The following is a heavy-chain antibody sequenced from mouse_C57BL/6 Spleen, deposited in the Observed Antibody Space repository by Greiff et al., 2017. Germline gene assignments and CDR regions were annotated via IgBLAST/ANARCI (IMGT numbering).Heavy chain of an antibody. V-gene: IGHV1-55*01. CDR1: GYTFTSYW. D-gene: IGHD3-2*02. J-gene: IGHJ4*01. CDR3: ARSQLRLHAMDY. CDR2: IYPGSGST. Sequence: QVHVKQPGAELVKPGASVKMSCKASGYTFTSYWITWVKQRPGQGLEWIGDIYPGSGSTNYNEKFKSKATLTVDTSSSTAYMQLSSLTSEDSAVYYCARSQLRLHAMDYWGQGTSVTVSS.